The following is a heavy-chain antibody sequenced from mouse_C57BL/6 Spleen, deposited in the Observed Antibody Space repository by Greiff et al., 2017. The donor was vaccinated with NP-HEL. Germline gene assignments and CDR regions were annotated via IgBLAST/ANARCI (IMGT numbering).Heavy chain of an antibody. Sequence: QVQLQQSGPELVKPGASVKLSCKASGYTFTSYDINWVKQRPGQGLEWNGWIYPRDGSTKYNEKFKGKATLTVDTSSSTAYMELHSLTSEDSAVYFCARSSTMARRDFDYWGQGTTLTVSS. D-gene: IGHD2-1*01. CDR1: GYTFTSYD. CDR3: ARSSTMARRDFDY. J-gene: IGHJ2*01. CDR2: IYPRDGST. V-gene: IGHV1-85*01.